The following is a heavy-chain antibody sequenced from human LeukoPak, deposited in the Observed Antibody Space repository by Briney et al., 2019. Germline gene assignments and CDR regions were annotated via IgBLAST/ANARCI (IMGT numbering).Heavy chain of an antibody. CDR1: GYTFTSYY. D-gene: IGHD1-26*01. CDR3: ARDLARRIVGATPAY. V-gene: IGHV1-46*01. Sequence: ASVKVSCKASGYTFTSYYMHWVRQAPGQGLEWMGIINPSGGSTSYAQKFQGRVTMTRDTSTSTAYMELRSLRSDDTAVYYCARDLARRIVGATPAYWGQGTLVTVSS. J-gene: IGHJ4*02. CDR2: INPSGGST.